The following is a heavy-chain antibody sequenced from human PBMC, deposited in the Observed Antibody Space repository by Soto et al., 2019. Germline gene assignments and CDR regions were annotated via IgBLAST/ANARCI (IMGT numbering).Heavy chain of an antibody. Sequence: GASVKVSCKASGGTFSSYAISWVRQAPGQGLEWMGWISAYNGNTNYAQKLQGRVTMTTDTSTSTAYMELRSLRSDDTAVYYCARGCSSTSCYADYGMDVWGQGTTVTVSS. CDR3: ARGCSSTSCYADYGMDV. V-gene: IGHV1-18*01. D-gene: IGHD2-2*01. CDR1: GGTFSSYA. J-gene: IGHJ6*02. CDR2: ISAYNGNT.